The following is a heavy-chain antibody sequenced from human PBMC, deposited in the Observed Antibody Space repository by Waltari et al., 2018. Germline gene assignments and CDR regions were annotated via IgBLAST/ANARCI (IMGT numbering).Heavy chain of an antibody. V-gene: IGHV1-69*01. D-gene: IGHD6-13*01. CDR2: IIPIFGTA. J-gene: IGHJ3*02. CDR3: ARGVAGIGPQKYDAFDI. Sequence: QVQLVQSGAEVKKPGSSVKVSCKASGGTFSSYAISWVRQAPGQGLEWMGGIIPIFGTANYAQEFQGRVTSTADEATGTAYMELSSLRSEDTAVYYCARGVAGIGPQKYDAFDIWGQGTMVTVSS. CDR1: GGTFSSYA.